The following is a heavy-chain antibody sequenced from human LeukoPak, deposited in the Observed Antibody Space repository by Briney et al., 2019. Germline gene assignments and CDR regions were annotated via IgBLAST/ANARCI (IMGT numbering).Heavy chain of an antibody. J-gene: IGHJ3*02. CDR1: GFTFSSYS. D-gene: IGHD6-19*01. Sequence: PGGSLRLSCAASGFTFSSYSMNWVRQAPGKGLEWVSSISSSSSYIYYADSVKGRFTISRDNAKNSLYLQMNSLRAEDTAVYYCAREWAGGLGDAFDIWGQGTMVTVSS. CDR3: AREWAGGLGDAFDI. CDR2: ISSSSSYI. V-gene: IGHV3-21*04.